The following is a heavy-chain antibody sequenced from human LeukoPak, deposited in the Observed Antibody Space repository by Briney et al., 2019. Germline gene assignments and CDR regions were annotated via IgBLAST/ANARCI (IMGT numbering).Heavy chain of an antibody. D-gene: IGHD6-19*01. J-gene: IGHJ4*02. CDR1: GGSFSGYY. CDR2: INHSGST. CDR3: ARVGGWYYFDY. V-gene: IGHV4-34*01. Sequence: SETLSLTCAVYGGSFSGYYWSWIRQLPGKGLEWIGEINHSGSTNYNPSLKSRVTISVDTSKNQFSLKLSSVTAADTAVYYCARVGGWYYFDYWGQGTLVTVSS.